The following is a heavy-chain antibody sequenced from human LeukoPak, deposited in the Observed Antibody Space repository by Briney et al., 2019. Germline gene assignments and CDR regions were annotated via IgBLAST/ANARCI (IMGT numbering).Heavy chain of an antibody. CDR1: GFTFSSYS. D-gene: IGHD5-18*01. CDR3: AREDNTAMTAMDY. CDR2: ISSSSSTI. Sequence: GGSLRLSCAASGFTFSSYSMNWVRQAPGKGLEWVSYISSSSSTIYYADSVKGRFTISRDNAKNSLYLQMNSLRAEDTAVYYCAREDNTAMTAMDYWGQGTLVTVSS. V-gene: IGHV3-48*01. J-gene: IGHJ4*02.